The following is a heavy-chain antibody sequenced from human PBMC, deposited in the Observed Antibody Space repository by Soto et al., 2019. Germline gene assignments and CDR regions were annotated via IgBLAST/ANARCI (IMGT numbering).Heavy chain of an antibody. CDR3: AREELEDDIGRNDFDY. CDR1: GFTFSSYW. V-gene: IGHV3-7*03. J-gene: IGHJ4*02. CDR2: IKQDGSEK. D-gene: IGHD1-1*01. Sequence: EVQLVESGGGLVQPGGSLRLSCAASGFTFSSYWMSWVRQAPGKGLEWVANIKQDGSEKYYVDSVKGRFTISRDNAKNSLYLQMNSLRAEDTAVYYCAREELEDDIGRNDFDYWGQGTLVTVSS.